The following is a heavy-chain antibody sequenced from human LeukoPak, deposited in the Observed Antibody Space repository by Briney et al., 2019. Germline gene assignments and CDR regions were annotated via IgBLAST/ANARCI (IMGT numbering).Heavy chain of an antibody. Sequence: PSETLSLTCTVSGGSISSYYWSWIRQPPGKGLEWIGYIYYSGSTNYNPSLKSRVTISVDTSKNQFSLKLSSVTAADTAVYYCARHVEQRLTPFDYWGQGIRVTVSS. J-gene: IGHJ4*02. D-gene: IGHD6-19*01. CDR1: GGSISSYY. CDR3: ARHVEQRLTPFDY. CDR2: IYYSGST. V-gene: IGHV4-59*08.